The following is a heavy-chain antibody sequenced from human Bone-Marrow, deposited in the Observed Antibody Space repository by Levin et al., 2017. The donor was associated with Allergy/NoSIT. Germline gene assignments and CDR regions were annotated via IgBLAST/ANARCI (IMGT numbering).Heavy chain of an antibody. V-gene: IGHV4-4*02. CDR1: GGSITSRNW. CDR2: IYQSGST. D-gene: IGHD3-10*01. Sequence: SETLSLTCSVSGGSITSRNWWTWVRQPPGKGLEWIGEIYQSGSTTYNPSLQSRVTISMDKSKNQFSLKLTSVTAADTAVYYCAREDISLVAQSGTYDYWGQGTRVTVSS. CDR3: AREDISLVAQSGTYDY. J-gene: IGHJ4*02.